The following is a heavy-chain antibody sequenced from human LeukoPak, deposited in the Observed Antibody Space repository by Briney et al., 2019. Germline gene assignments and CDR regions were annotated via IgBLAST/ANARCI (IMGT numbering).Heavy chain of an antibody. CDR1: GYTLTELS. CDR3: AIPNEMATIRYYMDV. V-gene: IGHV1-24*01. Sequence: GASVRVSSKVSGYTLTELSMHWVRQAPGKGGERGGGFYAEEGETIYAQKFQGRVTMTEDTSTDTAYTELSSLRSEDTAVYYCAIPNEMATIRYYMDVWGKGTTVTVSS. D-gene: IGHD5-24*01. CDR2: FYAEEGET. J-gene: IGHJ6*03.